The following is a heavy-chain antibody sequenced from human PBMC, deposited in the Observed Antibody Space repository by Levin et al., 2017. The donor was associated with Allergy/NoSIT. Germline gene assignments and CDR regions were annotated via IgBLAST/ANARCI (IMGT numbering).Heavy chain of an antibody. V-gene: IGHV1-69*04. D-gene: IGHD2-15*01. Sequence: GASVKVSCKASGGTFSSYAISWVRQAPGQGLEWMGRIIPILGIANYAQKFQGRVTITADKSTSTAYMELSSLRSEDTAVYYCAREYCSGGSCYAWDYWGQGTLVTVSS. CDR1: GGTFSSYA. CDR2: IIPILGIA. CDR3: AREYCSGGSCYAWDY. J-gene: IGHJ4*02.